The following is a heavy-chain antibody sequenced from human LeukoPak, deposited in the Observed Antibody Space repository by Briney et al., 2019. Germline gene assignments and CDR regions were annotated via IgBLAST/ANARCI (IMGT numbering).Heavy chain of an antibody. CDR2: FTHAGDT. J-gene: IGHJ4*02. D-gene: IGHD6-13*01. Sequence: SETLSLTCGVHGGAFSDYSWTWIRQPPGKGLEWIGEFTHAGDTKYTPSLKRRVSISVDTSKRQFSLTLTSVTAADTAVYYCARGRGAAAGMDHWGQGTLVTVSP. CDR1: GGAFSDYS. V-gene: IGHV4-34*01. CDR3: ARGRGAAAGMDH.